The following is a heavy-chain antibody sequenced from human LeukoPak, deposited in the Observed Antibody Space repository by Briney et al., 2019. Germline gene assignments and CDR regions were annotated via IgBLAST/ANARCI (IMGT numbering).Heavy chain of an antibody. CDR1: GYTFTGYY. Sequence: ASVKVSCKASGYTFTGYYMHWVRQAPGQGLEWMGWINAGNGNTKYSQEFQGRVTITRDTSASTAYMELSSLRSEDMAVYYCARQQWLGTYFDYWGQGTLVTVSS. CDR2: INAGNGNT. J-gene: IGHJ4*02. CDR3: ARQQWLGTYFDY. V-gene: IGHV1-3*03. D-gene: IGHD6-19*01.